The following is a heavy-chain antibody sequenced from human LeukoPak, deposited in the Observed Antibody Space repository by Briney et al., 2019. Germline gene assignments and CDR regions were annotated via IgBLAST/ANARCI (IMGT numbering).Heavy chain of an antibody. CDR1: GFTFSSYA. J-gene: IGHJ6*02. V-gene: IGHV3-23*01. CDR2: ISGSGGST. D-gene: IGHD3-3*01. Sequence: HAGGSLRLSCAASGFTFSSYAMSWVRQAPGKGLEWVSAISGSGGSTYYADSVKGRFTISRDNSKNTLYLQMNSLRAEDTAVYYCANAEYYDFWSGPSFYYYYGMDVWGQGTTVTVSS. CDR3: ANAEYYDFWSGPSFYYYYGMDV.